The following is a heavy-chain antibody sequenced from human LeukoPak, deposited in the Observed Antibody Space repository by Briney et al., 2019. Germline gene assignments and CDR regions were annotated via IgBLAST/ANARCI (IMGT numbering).Heavy chain of an antibody. CDR1: GFTFSSYG. CDR3: ARDRCTNGVRSLFDY. J-gene: IGHJ4*02. D-gene: IGHD2-8*01. Sequence: PGGSLRLSCAASGFTFSSYGMHWVRQAPGKGLEWVAVISYDGSNKYYADSVKGRFTISRDNSKNTLYLQMNSLRAEDTAVYYCARDRCTNGVRSLFDYWGQGTLVTVSS. CDR2: ISYDGSNK. V-gene: IGHV3-30*03.